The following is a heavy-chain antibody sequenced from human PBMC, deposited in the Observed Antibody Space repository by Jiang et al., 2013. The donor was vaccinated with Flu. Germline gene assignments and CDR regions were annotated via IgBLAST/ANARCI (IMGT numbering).Heavy chain of an antibody. J-gene: IGHJ4*02. CDR3: ARDYYTSGFDY. CDR2: INAGNGET. V-gene: IGHV1-3*01. CDR1: GYTFTTYA. D-gene: IGHD3-3*01. Sequence: AEVKKPGASVKLSCKASGYTFTTYAVQWVRQAPGQGLEWMGWINAGNGETKYSQRFQDRVTITRDTSASTAYMELSSLRSEDTAVYYCARDYYTSGFDYWGQGTLVTVSS.